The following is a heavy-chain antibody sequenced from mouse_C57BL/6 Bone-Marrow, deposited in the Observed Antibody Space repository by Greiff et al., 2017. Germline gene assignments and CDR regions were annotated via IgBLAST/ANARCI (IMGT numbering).Heavy chain of an antibody. CDR1: GYSFTDYN. Sequence: VQLQQSGPELVKPGASVKISCKASGYSFTDYNMNWVKQSNGKSLEWIGVINPNYGTTSYNQKFKGKATLTVEQSSSTAYMQLNSLTSDVSAVDYCARWGNYRGYFDYWGQGTTLTVSS. CDR2: INPNYGTT. D-gene: IGHD2-1*01. J-gene: IGHJ2*01. V-gene: IGHV1-39*01. CDR3: ARWGNYRGYFDY.